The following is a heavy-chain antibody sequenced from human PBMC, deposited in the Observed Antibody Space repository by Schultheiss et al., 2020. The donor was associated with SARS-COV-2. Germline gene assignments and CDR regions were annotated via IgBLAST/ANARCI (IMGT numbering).Heavy chain of an antibody. D-gene: IGHD3-3*01. CDR2: IWYDGSNK. Sequence: GESLKISCAASGFTFSSYGMHWVRQAPGKGLEWVAVIWYDGSNKYYADSVKGRFTISRDNSKNTLYLQINSLRAEDTAVYYCARELGVGTDYWGQGTLVTVSS. CDR1: GFTFSSYG. J-gene: IGHJ4*02. V-gene: IGHV3-33*01. CDR3: ARELGVGTDY.